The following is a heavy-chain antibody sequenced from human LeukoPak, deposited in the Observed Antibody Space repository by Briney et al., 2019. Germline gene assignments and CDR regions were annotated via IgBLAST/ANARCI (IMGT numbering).Heavy chain of an antibody. CDR2: INPNSGGT. CDR1: GYTFTGYY. J-gene: IGHJ4*02. D-gene: IGHD5-12*01. CDR3: ARDLTSGYPAGYFDY. Sequence: ASVKVSCKASGYTFTGYYMHWVRQAPGQGLEWMGWINPNSGGTNYAQKFQGRVTMTRDTSISTAYMELSRLRSDDTAVYYCARDLTSGYPAGYFDYWGQGTLVTVSS. V-gene: IGHV1-2*02.